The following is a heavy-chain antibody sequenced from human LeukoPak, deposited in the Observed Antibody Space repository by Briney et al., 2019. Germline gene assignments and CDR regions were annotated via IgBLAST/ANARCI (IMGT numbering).Heavy chain of an antibody. Sequence: SVKVSCKASGYTFTNYGISWVRQAPGQGLEWMGGIIPIFGTANYAQKFQGRVTITADESTSTAYMELSSLRSEDTAVYYCARDPLYYDILTGYSFLYYFDYWGQGTLVTVSS. V-gene: IGHV1-69*13. CDR2: IIPIFGTA. D-gene: IGHD3-9*01. CDR1: GYTFTNYG. J-gene: IGHJ4*02. CDR3: ARDPLYYDILTGYSFLYYFDY.